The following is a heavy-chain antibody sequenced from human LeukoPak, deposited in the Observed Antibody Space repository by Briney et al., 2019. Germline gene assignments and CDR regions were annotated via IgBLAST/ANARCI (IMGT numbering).Heavy chain of an antibody. D-gene: IGHD6-13*01. CDR2: IWYDGSNK. J-gene: IGHJ4*02. CDR3: ARVNGQQDYFDY. V-gene: IGHV3-33*08. CDR1: GFTFSSYA. Sequence: PGGSLRLSCAASGFTFSSYAMSWVRQAPGKGLEWVVVIWYDGSNKYYADSVKGRFTISRDNSKNTLYLQMNSLRAEDTAVYYCARVNGQQDYFDYWGQGTLVTVSS.